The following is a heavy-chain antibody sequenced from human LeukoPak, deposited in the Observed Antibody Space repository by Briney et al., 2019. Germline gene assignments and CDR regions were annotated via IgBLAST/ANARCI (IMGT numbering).Heavy chain of an antibody. CDR2: ISGSGGST. J-gene: IGHJ4*02. CDR1: GFTFSSYG. Sequence: PGGSLRLSCAASGFTFSSYGMSWVRQAPGKGLEWVSAISGSGGSTYYADSVKGRFTISRDNSKNTLYLQMNSLRAEDTAVYYCAKDHQSNLITFGGVIAAGYWGQGTLVTVSS. CDR3: AKDHQSNLITFGGVIAAGY. V-gene: IGHV3-23*01. D-gene: IGHD3-16*01.